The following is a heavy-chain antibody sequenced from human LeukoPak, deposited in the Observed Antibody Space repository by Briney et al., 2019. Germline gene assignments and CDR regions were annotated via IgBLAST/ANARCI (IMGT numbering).Heavy chain of an antibody. J-gene: IGHJ4*02. CDR2: ISGSGGST. CDR1: GFTFSSYA. CDR3: AKGRPMIVVVIGIDY. D-gene: IGHD3-22*01. V-gene: IGHV3-23*01. Sequence: PGGSLRLSCAASGFTFSSYAMSWVRQAPGKGLEWVSAISGSGGSTYYADSVKGRFTISRDNSKNTLYLQMNSLRAEDTAVYYFAKGRPMIVVVIGIDYWGQGTLVTVSS.